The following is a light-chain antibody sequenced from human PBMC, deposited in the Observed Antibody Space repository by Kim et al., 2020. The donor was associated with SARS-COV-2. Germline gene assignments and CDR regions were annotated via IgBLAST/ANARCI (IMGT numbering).Light chain of an antibody. Sequence: VSPGERATLSCRASQSVNSNLAWYRQKPGQAPGLLIYGASTRATDIPARFSGSGSGTEFILTISSLQSEDSAVYYCPQYEKWPLTFGGGTKVDIK. V-gene: IGKV3-15*01. CDR2: GAS. CDR1: QSVNSN. J-gene: IGKJ4*01. CDR3: PQYEKWPLT.